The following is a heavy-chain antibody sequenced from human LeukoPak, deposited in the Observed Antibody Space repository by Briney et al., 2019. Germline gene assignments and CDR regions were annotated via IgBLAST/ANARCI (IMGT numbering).Heavy chain of an antibody. CDR1: RFTFSSYS. D-gene: IGHD5-12*01. Sequence: PGGSLRLSCAASRFTFSSYSMNWVRQAPGKGLEWVSYISSSSSTIYYADSVKGRFTISRDNAKNSLYLQMNSLRAEDTAVYYCASAYSGYDPDYYMDVWGKGTTVTVSS. V-gene: IGHV3-48*01. J-gene: IGHJ6*03. CDR3: ASAYSGYDPDYYMDV. CDR2: ISSSSSTI.